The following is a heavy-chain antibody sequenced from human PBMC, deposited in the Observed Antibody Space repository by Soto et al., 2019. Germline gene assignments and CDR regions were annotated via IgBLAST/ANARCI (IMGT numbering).Heavy chain of an antibody. Sequence: ASVKVSCKASGGTFSSYAISWVRQAPGQGLEWMGGIIPIFGTANYAQKFQGRVTITADESTSTAYMELSSLRSEDTAVYYCARDFSSTRAPYYYYYGMDVWGQGTTVTVSS. CDR1: GGTFSSYA. J-gene: IGHJ6*02. D-gene: IGHD2-2*01. V-gene: IGHV1-69*13. CDR3: ARDFSSTRAPYYYYYGMDV. CDR2: IIPIFGTA.